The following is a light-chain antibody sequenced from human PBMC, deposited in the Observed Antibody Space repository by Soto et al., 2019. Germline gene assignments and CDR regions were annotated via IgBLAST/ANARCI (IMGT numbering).Light chain of an antibody. V-gene: IGLV1-40*01. CDR1: SSNIGAGYD. CDR3: QSYDSSLSVV. CDR2: GNS. Sequence: QAVVTQPPSVSGAPGQRVTISCTGSSSNIGAGYDVHWYQQLPGTAPKLLIYGNSNRPSGVPDRFSGSKSGTSASLAITWLQAEDEADYYCQSYDSSLSVVFGGGTKVTVL. J-gene: IGLJ2*01.